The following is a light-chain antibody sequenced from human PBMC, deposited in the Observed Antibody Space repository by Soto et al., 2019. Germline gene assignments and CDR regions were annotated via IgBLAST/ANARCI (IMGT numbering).Light chain of an antibody. CDR3: QQYGSSPWT. V-gene: IGKV3-20*01. J-gene: IGKJ1*01. CDR1: QTIRSNY. Sequence: ETVLTQSPGTLSLSPGERATLSCRASQTIRSNYVAWYRQTPGQAPRLLIYGVSNRATGIADRFSGSGSGTDFTLIISRLEPEDFALYYCQQYGSSPWTFGQGTKVEIK. CDR2: GVS.